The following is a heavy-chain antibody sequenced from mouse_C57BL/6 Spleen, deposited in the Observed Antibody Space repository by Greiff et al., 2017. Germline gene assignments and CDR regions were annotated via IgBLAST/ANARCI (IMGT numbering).Heavy chain of an antibody. Sequence: QVHVKQPGAELVMPGASVKLSCKASGYTFTSYWMHWVKQRPGQGLEWIGEIDPSDSYTNYNQKFKGKSTLTVDKSSSTAYMQLSSLTSEDSAVYYCARGRNYYYGSSLMDYWGQGTSVTVSS. CDR2: IDPSDSYT. CDR1: GYTFTSYW. J-gene: IGHJ4*01. D-gene: IGHD1-1*01. CDR3: ARGRNYYYGSSLMDY. V-gene: IGHV1-69*01.